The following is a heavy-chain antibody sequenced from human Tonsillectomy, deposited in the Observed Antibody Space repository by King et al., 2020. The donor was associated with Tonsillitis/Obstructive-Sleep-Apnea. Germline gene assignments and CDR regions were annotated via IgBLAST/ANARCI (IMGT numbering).Heavy chain of an antibody. J-gene: IGHJ4*02. V-gene: IGHV3-48*02. CDR1: GFTFSTYS. CDR3: ARLRGDSGGTYSFDY. Sequence: VQLVESGGGLVQPGGSLRLSCAASGFTFSTYSMNWVRQAPGKGLEWVSFISSSSSTIYYADSVKGRFTISRDNAKNSLYLQMNSLMDEDTAVYYCARLRGDSGGTYSFDYWGQGTLVTVSS. D-gene: IGHD5-12*01. CDR2: ISSSSSTI.